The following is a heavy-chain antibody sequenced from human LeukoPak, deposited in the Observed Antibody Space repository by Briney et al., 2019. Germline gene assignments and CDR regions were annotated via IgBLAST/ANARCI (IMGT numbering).Heavy chain of an antibody. CDR2: IIPILGVA. CDR1: GGTFSSYA. Sequence: ASVKVSCKASGGTFSSYAISWVRQAPGQVLEWMGRIIPILGVANYAQKFQGRVTITADKSTSTAYMELSSLRSEDTAVYYCARVSSNSRGDYFDYWGQGTLVTVSS. D-gene: IGHD4-23*01. CDR3: ARVSSNSRGDYFDY. J-gene: IGHJ4*02. V-gene: IGHV1-69*04.